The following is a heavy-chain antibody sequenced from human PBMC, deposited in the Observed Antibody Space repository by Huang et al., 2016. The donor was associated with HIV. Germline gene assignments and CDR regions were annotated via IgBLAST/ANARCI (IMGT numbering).Heavy chain of an antibody. CDR1: GVTFNNYA. CDR2: ISGNGGST. J-gene: IGHJ4*02. D-gene: IGHD3-10*01. CDR3: AKGIKSSGSYYFDY. Sequence: EVQLLESGGGLVQHGGSLRLSCAASGVTFNNYAMNWVRQAPGKWLEWVSTISGNGGSTYYADSVKGRFTISRDNSKNTLYLHMNSLRVEDTAVYYCAKGIKSSGSYYFDYWGQGTLVTVSS. V-gene: IGHV3-23*01.